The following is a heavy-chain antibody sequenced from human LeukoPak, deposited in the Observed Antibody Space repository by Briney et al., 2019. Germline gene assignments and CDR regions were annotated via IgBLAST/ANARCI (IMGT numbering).Heavy chain of an antibody. D-gene: IGHD1-14*01. Sequence: PSETLSLTCTVSGGSISSGSYYWSWIRQPAGKGLEWIGRIYTSGSTNYNPSLKSRVTISVDTSKNQFSLKLSSVTAADTAVYYCARHTTYYFDYWGQGTLVTVSS. CDR1: GGSISSGSYY. V-gene: IGHV4-61*02. CDR2: IYTSGST. CDR3: ARHTTYYFDY. J-gene: IGHJ4*02.